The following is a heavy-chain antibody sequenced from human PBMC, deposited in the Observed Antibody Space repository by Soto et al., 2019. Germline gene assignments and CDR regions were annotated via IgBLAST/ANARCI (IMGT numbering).Heavy chain of an antibody. CDR3: ARSIAVAGTRFGAFDI. Sequence: SVKVSCKASGGTFSSYAISWVRQAPGQGLEWMGGIIPIFGTANYAQKFQGRVTITADESTSTAYMELSSLRSEDTAVYYCARSIAVAGTRFGAFDIWGQGTMVTVSS. J-gene: IGHJ3*02. D-gene: IGHD6-19*01. CDR2: IIPIFGTA. CDR1: GGTFSSYA. V-gene: IGHV1-69*13.